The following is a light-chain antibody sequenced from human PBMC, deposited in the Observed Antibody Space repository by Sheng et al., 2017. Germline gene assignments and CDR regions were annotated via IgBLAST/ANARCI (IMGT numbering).Light chain of an antibody. CDR2: GAS. Sequence: EIVMTQSPATLSVSPGERATLSCRASQSVSSNLAWYQQKPGQAPRLLIYGASTRATAIPARFSGSGSGTEFTLTISSLQSEDFAVYYCQQYNNWPPYTFGPGDQAGDQT. V-gene: IGKV3-15*01. CDR3: QQYNNWPPYT. CDR1: QSVSSN. J-gene: IGKJ2*01.